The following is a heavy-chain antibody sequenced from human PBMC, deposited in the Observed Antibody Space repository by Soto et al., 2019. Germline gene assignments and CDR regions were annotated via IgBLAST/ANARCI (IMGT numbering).Heavy chain of an antibody. CDR1: GESISSSSYY. CDR2: IYYSGRT. CDR3: ARQRTTVVTQAYFDH. V-gene: IGHV4-39*01. J-gene: IGHJ4*02. D-gene: IGHD2-21*02. Sequence: SETLSLFCIVSGESISSSSYYWGWIRQPPGKGLEWIGSIYYSGRTYYNPSFKSRVTISIDTSKNQFSLKLSSVTATDTAVYYCARQRTTVVTQAYFDHWGQGALVTVS.